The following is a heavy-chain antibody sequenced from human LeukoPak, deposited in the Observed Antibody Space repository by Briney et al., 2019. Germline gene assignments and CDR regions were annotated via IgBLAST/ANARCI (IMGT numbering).Heavy chain of an antibody. CDR3: ARGGYLFYYYYMDV. D-gene: IGHD2-15*01. J-gene: IGHJ6*03. CDR2: IYYSGST. V-gene: IGHV4-59*01. CDR1: GGSISSYY. Sequence: PSEILSLTCTVSGGSISSYYWSWIRQPPGKGLEWIGYIYYSGSTNYNPSLKSRVTISVDTSKNQFSLKLSSVTAADTAVYYCARGGYLFYYYYMDVWGKGTTVTISS.